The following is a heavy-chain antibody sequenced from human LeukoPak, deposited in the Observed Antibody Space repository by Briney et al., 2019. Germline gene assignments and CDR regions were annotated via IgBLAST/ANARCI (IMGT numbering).Heavy chain of an antibody. CDR3: ARDLAWGAFDY. V-gene: IGHV3-23*01. Sequence: GGSLRLSCAASGFTFSNHGMNWVRQAPGKGLEWLSGISPRGGGTYYADSVKGRFTISRDDSKNTLSPQMNSLRVEDTAVYYCARDLAWGAFDYWGQGTLVTVSS. CDR2: ISPRGGGT. J-gene: IGHJ4*02. D-gene: IGHD7-27*01. CDR1: GFTFSNHG.